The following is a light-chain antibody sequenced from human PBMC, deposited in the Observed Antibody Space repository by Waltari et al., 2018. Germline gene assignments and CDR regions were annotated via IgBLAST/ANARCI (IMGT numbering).Light chain of an antibody. CDR3: AAWDDSLSVV. CDR1: SSNLGRNY. Sequence: QSVLTQPPSASGTPGQRVTIPCSGSSSNLGRNYVYWYQQLPGTAPKLLIYRNNQWPSGVPDRFSGSKSGTSASLAISGLRSEDEADYYCAAWDDSLSVVFGGGTKLTVL. J-gene: IGLJ2*01. V-gene: IGLV1-47*01. CDR2: RNN.